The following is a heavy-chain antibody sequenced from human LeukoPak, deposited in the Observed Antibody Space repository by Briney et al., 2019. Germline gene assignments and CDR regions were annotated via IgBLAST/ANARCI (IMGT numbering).Heavy chain of an antibody. CDR1: GFTFSSYW. J-gene: IGHJ5*02. V-gene: IGHV3-74*01. CDR2: INSDGSST. D-gene: IGHD3-10*01. Sequence: GGSLRLSCAASGFTFSSYWMHWVRHAPGKGLVWVSRINSDGSSTSYADSVKGRFTISRDNAKNTLYLQMNSLRAEDTAVYYCARRLNFGYYGSGSYVNWFDPWGQGTLVTVSS. CDR3: ARRLNFGYYGSGSYVNWFDP.